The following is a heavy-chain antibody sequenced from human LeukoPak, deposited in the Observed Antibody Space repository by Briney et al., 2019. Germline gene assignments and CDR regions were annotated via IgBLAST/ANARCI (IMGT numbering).Heavy chain of an antibody. Sequence: PGGSLRLSCAASGFTFSDYYMSWIRQAPGKGLEWVSYISSSGSTIYYADSVKGRFTISRDNAKNSLYLQMNSLRAEDTAVYYCARDRSSPAAIGIGYYYYYYYMDVWGKGTTVTVSS. CDR1: GFTFSDYY. V-gene: IGHV3-11*04. J-gene: IGHJ6*03. CDR3: ARDRSSPAAIGIGYYYYYYYMDV. CDR2: ISSSGSTI. D-gene: IGHD2-2*02.